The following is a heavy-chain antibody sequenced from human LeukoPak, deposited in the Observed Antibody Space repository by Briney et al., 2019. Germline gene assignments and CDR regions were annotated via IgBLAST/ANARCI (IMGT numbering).Heavy chain of an antibody. Sequence: GASVTVSCKSSGYTFTSYVIHWVRQAPGQRLEWMGWINAGKGNTKYSQEFQGGVTITRDTSASTAYMELSSLRSEDLAVYYCARDLSSSWSFDYWGQGTLVTVSS. V-gene: IGHV1-3*03. D-gene: IGHD6-13*01. CDR3: ARDLSSSWSFDY. J-gene: IGHJ4*02. CDR1: GYTFTSYV. CDR2: INAGKGNT.